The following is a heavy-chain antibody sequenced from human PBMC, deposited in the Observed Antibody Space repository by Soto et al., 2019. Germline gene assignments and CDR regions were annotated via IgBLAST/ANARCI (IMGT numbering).Heavy chain of an antibody. V-gene: IGHV4-59*08. D-gene: IGHD3-10*01. CDR2: IYYSGST. J-gene: IGHJ4*02. CDR1: GGSISSYY. CDR3: ARLSYGSGSYFGGDYFDY. Sequence: QVQLQESGPGLVKPSETLSLTCTVSGGSISSYYWSWIRQPPGKGLEWIGYIYYSGSTNYNPSLTSRVTISVATSKNQFSLKLSSVTAADTAVYYCARLSYGSGSYFGGDYFDYWGQGTLVTVSS.